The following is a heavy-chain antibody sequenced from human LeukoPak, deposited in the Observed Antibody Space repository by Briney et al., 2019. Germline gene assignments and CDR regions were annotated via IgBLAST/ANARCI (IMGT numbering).Heavy chain of an antibody. CDR2: ISPILGIA. Sequence: GASVKVSCKASGGTFSSYAISWVRQAPGQGLEWMGRISPILGIANYAQKFQGRVTITADKSTSTAYMELSSLRSEDTAVYYCARDLHSSSWQTVDWFDPWGQGTLVTVSS. D-gene: IGHD6-13*01. V-gene: IGHV1-69*04. J-gene: IGHJ5*02. CDR3: ARDLHSSSWQTVDWFDP. CDR1: GGTFSSYA.